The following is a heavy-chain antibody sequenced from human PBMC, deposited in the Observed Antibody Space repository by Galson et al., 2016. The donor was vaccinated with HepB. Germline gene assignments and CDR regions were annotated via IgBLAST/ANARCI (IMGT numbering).Heavy chain of an antibody. J-gene: IGHJ4*02. V-gene: IGHV3-15*01. CDR1: GFSFSDAW. Sequence: SLRLSCAASGFSFSDAWMTWVRQTPGKGLEWVGRIKSKSDGGTSDYAAPVEGRFIISRDDSRDTPYLQLNSLRSEDTATYYCTTGVTKWGPAYWGQGAQVTVSP. CDR2: IKSKSDGGTS. CDR3: TTGVTKWGPAY. D-gene: IGHD1-26*01.